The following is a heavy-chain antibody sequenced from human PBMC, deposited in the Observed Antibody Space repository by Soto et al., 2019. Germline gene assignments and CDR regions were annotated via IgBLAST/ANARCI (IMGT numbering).Heavy chain of an antibody. V-gene: IGHV4-30-2*01. CDR3: ARGRGYYDSSGYRLDYFQY. J-gene: IGHJ1*01. CDR1: GGSISSGGYS. CDR2: IYHSGTT. D-gene: IGHD3-22*01. Sequence: KPSETLSLTCAVSGGSISSGGYSWSWIRQPPGKGLEWIGYIYHSGTTFYNPSLKSRVTISVDRSKNQFSLKLSSVTAADTAVYYCARGRGYYDSSGYRLDYFQYWGQGTLVTVSS.